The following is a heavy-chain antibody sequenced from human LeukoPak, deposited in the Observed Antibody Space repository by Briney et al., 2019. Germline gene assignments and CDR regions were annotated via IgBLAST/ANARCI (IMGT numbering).Heavy chain of an antibody. V-gene: IGHV3-23*01. CDR1: GFTFDSYG. CDR3: AKDGVGSGSSHHFDY. D-gene: IGHD3-10*01. CDR2: ISGSGGST. Sequence: GGSLRLSCAASGFTFDSYGMTWVRQAPGKGLEWVSAISGSGGSTYYADSVKGRFTISRDNSKNTLYLQMNGLRAEDTAVYYCAKDGVGSGSSHHFDYWGQGTLVTVSS. J-gene: IGHJ4*02.